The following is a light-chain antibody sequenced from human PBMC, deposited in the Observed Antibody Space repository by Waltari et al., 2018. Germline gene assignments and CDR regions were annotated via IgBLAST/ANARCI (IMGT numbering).Light chain of an antibody. CDR3: QQYNNWPPPIT. V-gene: IGKV3-15*01. CDR2: GAS. CDR1: QSVSSN. Sequence: EIVMTQSPATLSVSPGERATLSCRASQSVSSNVAWYQHKPGLAPRLLTYGASTRATGIPARFSGSGSGTEFTLTISSLQSEDFAVYYCQQYNNWPPPITFGQGTRLEIK. J-gene: IGKJ5*01.